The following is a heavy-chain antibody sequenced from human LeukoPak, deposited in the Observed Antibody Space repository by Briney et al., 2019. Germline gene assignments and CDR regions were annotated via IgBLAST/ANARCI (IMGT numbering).Heavy chain of an antibody. CDR2: ISSSSSYI. CDR1: GFTFSSYS. CDR3: ARLKSSGSYYVDWFDP. V-gene: IGHV3-21*01. Sequence: GGSLRLSCAASGFTFSSYSMNWVRQAPGKGLEWVSSISSSSSYIYYADSMKGRFTISRDNAKNSLYLQMNSLRAEDTAVYYCARLKSSGSYYVDWFDPWGQGALVTVSS. J-gene: IGHJ5*02. D-gene: IGHD1-26*01.